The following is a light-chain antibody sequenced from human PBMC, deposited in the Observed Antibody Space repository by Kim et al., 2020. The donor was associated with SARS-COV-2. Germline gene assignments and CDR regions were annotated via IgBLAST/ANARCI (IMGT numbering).Light chain of an antibody. CDR1: TLRSYY. Sequence: ALGQSVRIPCQGDTLRSYYASWYQQKPGQAPVLVIYGKNNRPSGIPDRFSGSSSGNTASLTITGAQAEDEADYYCNSRDSSGPVVFGGGTQLTVL. J-gene: IGLJ2*01. CDR2: GKN. CDR3: NSRDSSGPVV. V-gene: IGLV3-19*01.